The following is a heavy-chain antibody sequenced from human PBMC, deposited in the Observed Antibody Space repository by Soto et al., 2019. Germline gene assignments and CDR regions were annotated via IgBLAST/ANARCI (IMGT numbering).Heavy chain of an antibody. Sequence: PGGSLRLSCAASGFTFSSYGIHWVRQAPGKGLEWVAFISYDGSNKYYTDSVKGRFTISRDNSKNTLYLQMNGLRGEDTAVYYCAKRRNVLRFLEWSSGMDVWGQGTTVTVSS. D-gene: IGHD3-3*01. J-gene: IGHJ6*02. V-gene: IGHV3-30*02. CDR3: AKRRNVLRFLEWSSGMDV. CDR1: GFTFSSYG. CDR2: ISYDGSNK.